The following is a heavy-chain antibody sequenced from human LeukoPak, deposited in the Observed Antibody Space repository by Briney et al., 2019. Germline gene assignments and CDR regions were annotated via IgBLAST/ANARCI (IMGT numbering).Heavy chain of an antibody. V-gene: IGHV3-23*01. J-gene: IGHJ5*02. CDR2: ISGSGGST. CDR1: GFSFSNYA. D-gene: IGHD3-10*01. Sequence: PGGSLRLSGAASGFSFSNYAMSWVRQAPGKGLEWVSAISGSGGSTYYADSVKGRFTISRDNSKNTLYLQMNSLRAEDTALYYCAKDDSRGSGSSGWFDPWGQGTLVTVSS. CDR3: AKDDSRGSGSSGWFDP.